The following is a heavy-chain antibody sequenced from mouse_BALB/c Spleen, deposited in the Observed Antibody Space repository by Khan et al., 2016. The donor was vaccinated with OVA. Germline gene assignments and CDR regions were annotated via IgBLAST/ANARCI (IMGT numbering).Heavy chain of an antibody. CDR1: GYTFTSYT. V-gene: IGHV1-4*01. CDR3: VGDGAYHRNDGWFAY. Sequence: VQLKQSGAELARPGASVKMSCKASGYTFTSYTIHWIKKRPGQGLEWIGYINPSNGYTNYNQKFKDKATLTTDKSSTTAYLQLSSLTSDDSAVYNCVGDGAYHRNDGWFAYWGQGTLVTVSA. J-gene: IGHJ3*01. D-gene: IGHD2-14*01. CDR2: INPSNGYT.